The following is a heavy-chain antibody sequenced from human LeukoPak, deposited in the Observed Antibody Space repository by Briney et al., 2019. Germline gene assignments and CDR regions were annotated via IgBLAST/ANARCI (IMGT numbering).Heavy chain of an antibody. J-gene: IGHJ5*02. V-gene: IGHV3-23*01. CDR1: GFTFSSYA. CDR2: SSGSGAST. CDR3: AKDGGYYDFWSGYRFDP. Sequence: GGSLRLTCAASGFTFSSYAMSWVRQAPGKGLAWVSASSGSGASTYYADFVKGRCIISRDHSKNTLYLQMNSLRAEDTAVYYCAKDGGYYDFWSGYRFDPWGQGTLVTVSS. D-gene: IGHD3-3*01.